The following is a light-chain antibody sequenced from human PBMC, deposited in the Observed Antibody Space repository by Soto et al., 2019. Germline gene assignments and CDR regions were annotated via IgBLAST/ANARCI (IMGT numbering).Light chain of an antibody. CDR3: QQYSNWPYT. CDR1: QSVSSN. J-gene: IGKJ2*01. Sequence: EIVKKQSPATLSVSPGERATLSCRASQSVSSNLAWYQQKPGQAPRLLIYGASTRATGIPARFSGSGSGKEVTLTISSLQSEDFAVYYCQQYSNWPYTFGQGTKLETK. CDR2: GAS. V-gene: IGKV3-15*01.